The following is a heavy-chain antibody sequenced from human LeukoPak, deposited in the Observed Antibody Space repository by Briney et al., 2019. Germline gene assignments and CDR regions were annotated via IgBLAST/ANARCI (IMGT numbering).Heavy chain of an antibody. Sequence: GGSLRLSCAASGFTFSSYAMHWVRQAPGKGLEWVAVISYDGSNKYYADSAKGRFTISRDNSKNTLYLQMNSLRAEDTAVYYCATDIVVVPAGITWGQGTLVTVSS. CDR1: GFTFSSYA. J-gene: IGHJ5*02. CDR3: ATDIVVVPAGIT. V-gene: IGHV3-30*04. D-gene: IGHD2-2*01. CDR2: ISYDGSNK.